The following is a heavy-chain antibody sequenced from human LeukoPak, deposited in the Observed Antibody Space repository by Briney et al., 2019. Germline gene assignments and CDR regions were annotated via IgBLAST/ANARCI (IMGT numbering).Heavy chain of an antibody. J-gene: IGHJ4*02. CDR2: IKQDGSEK. D-gene: IGHD3-10*01. Sequence: PGGSLRLSCAASGFTLSSYWMSWVRQAPGKGLEWVANIKQDGSEKYYVDSVKGRFTISRDNSKNTLYLQMNSLRAEDTAVYYCAKDYFSGNWGQGTLVTVSS. CDR1: GFTLSSYW. CDR3: AKDYFSGN. V-gene: IGHV3-7*03.